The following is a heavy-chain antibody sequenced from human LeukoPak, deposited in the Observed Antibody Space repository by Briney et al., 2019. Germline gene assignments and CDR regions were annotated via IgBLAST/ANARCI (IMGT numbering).Heavy chain of an antibody. J-gene: IGHJ4*02. CDR1: GGSVNSNY. CDR3: ARQVSGRYDY. Sequence: PSETLSLTCTVSGGSVNSNYWSWIRQPPGKGLEWIGYIYYSGSTNYNPSLKSRVTISVDTSNNQFSPRLSFVTAADTAVYYCARQVSGRYDYWGQGTLVTVSS. CDR2: IYYSGST. V-gene: IGHV4-59*02. D-gene: IGHD1-26*01.